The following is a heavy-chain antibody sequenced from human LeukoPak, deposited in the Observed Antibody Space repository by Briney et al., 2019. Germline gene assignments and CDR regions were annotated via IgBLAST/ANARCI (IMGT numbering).Heavy chain of an antibody. V-gene: IGHV3-23*01. CDR3: AKDPSFIQLWLDY. CDR1: GFTFSSYA. J-gene: IGHJ4*02. Sequence: PGGSLRLSCAASGFTFSSYAMSWVRQAPGKGLEWVSAISGSGGSTYYADSVKGRFTISRDNSKNMLYLQMNSLRAEDTAVYYCAKDPSFIQLWLDYWGQGTLVTVSS. D-gene: IGHD5-18*01. CDR2: ISGSGGST.